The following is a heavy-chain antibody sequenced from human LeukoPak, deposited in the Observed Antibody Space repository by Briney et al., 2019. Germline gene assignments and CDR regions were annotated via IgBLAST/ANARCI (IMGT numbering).Heavy chain of an antibody. V-gene: IGHV3-30*18. J-gene: IGHJ6*02. CDR2: ISYDGSNK. CDR1: GFTFSSYG. D-gene: IGHD2-15*01. Sequence: GGSLRLSCAASGFTFSSYGMHWVRQAPGKGLEWVAVISYDGSNKYYADSVKGRFTISRDNSKNTLYLQMNSLRAEDTAVYYCAKDFKFRCSGGSCYSNMDVWGQGTTVTVSS. CDR3: AKDFKFRCSGGSCYSNMDV.